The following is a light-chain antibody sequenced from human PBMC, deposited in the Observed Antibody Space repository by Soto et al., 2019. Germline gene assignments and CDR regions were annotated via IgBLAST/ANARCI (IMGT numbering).Light chain of an antibody. V-gene: IGKV3-20*01. CDR3: QQYGSSPLT. J-gene: IGKJ4*01. CDR2: GAS. CDR1: QSVSSNN. Sequence: EIVLTQSPGTLSLSPGERATLSCMASQSVSSNNLAWYQQKPGQAPRLLIYGASSRATGIPDRFSGSGSGTDFTLTISRLEPEDFAVYYCQQYGSSPLTFGGGTKVDIK.